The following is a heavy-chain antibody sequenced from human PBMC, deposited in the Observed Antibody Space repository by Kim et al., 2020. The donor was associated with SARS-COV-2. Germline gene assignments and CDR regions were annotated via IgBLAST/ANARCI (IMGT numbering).Heavy chain of an antibody. Sequence: DGSTKYYDDSVKGRFTISRDNSKNTLYLQMNSLRTEDTAVYSCARGDYGYWGQGTLVTVSS. CDR2: DGSTK. D-gene: IGHD4-17*01. CDR3: ARGDYGY. V-gene: IGHV3-30*02. J-gene: IGHJ4*02.